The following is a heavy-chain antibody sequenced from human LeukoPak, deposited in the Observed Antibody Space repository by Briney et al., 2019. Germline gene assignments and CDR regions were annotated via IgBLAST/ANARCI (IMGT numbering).Heavy chain of an antibody. J-gene: IGHJ4*02. Sequence: GGSLRLSCAASGFTFSSYAMSWVRQAPGKGLEWVSAISGSGGSTYYADSVKGRFTISIDNSKNTLYLQMNSLRAEDTAVYHCALEGGYCSSATCYGPDYWGQGNLVTVSS. V-gene: IGHV3-23*01. D-gene: IGHD2-2*01. CDR3: ALEGGYCSSATCYGPDY. CDR2: ISGSGGST. CDR1: GFTFSSYA.